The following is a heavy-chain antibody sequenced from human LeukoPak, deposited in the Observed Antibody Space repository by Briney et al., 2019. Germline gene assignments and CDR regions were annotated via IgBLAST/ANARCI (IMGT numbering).Heavy chain of an antibody. Sequence: PGGSLRLSCAASGFTFSNYGMHWVRQAPGKGLEWVAFIRYDGSNKYYADSVKGRFTISRDNSKNTLYLQMNSLRAEDTAVYYCARYDSSGYYFDYWGQGTLATVSS. CDR2: IRYDGSNK. CDR3: ARYDSSGYYFDY. D-gene: IGHD3-22*01. V-gene: IGHV3-30*02. J-gene: IGHJ4*02. CDR1: GFTFSNYG.